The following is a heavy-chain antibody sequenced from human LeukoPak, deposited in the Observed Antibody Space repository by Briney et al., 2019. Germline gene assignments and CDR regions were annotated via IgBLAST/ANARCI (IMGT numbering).Heavy chain of an antibody. J-gene: IGHJ4*02. V-gene: IGHV3-48*03. CDR1: GFTFSGYD. CDR3: ARGTGGYVVY. CDR2: ISSSGTTI. D-gene: IGHD5-12*01. Sequence: GGSLRLSCAASGFTFSGYDMNWVRQAPGKGLEWVSYISSSGTTIYYADSVRGRFTISRDNAKNSLYLQMNSLRAEDTAVYYCARGTGGYVVYWGQGTLVTVSS.